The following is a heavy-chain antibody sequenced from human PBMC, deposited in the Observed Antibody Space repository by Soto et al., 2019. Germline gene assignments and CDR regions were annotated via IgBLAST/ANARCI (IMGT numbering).Heavy chain of an antibody. CDR3: AKKYHYDSVTYFYDFDH. D-gene: IGHD3-10*01. CDR2: ISGNDGRT. V-gene: IGHV3-23*01. CDR1: GFTFSHYA. Sequence: EVQLLESGGDLVQPGGSLRLSCTASGFTFSHYAMSWVRQAPGKGLEWVSTISGNDGRTYYADSVKGRFTVSRDNSKNTLYLQMNSLGAEDTAVYYCAKKYHYDSVTYFYDFDHWGQGTLVTVSS. J-gene: IGHJ4*02.